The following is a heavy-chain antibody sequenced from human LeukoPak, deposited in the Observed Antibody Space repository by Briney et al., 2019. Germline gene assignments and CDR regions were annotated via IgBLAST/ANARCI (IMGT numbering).Heavy chain of an antibody. CDR3: ATGPGCPGVGAHGEWCDS. D-gene: IGHD1-26*01. Sequence: GASVKVSCKVSGCTLTELSMDGVRQAPGKGREWMGGFDPEDGETIYAQKFQGRVTMTEDTSTDTAYMELSSLRSEDTAVYYCATGPGCPGVGAHGEWCDSWGQGTVVTVSS. CDR2: FDPEDGET. V-gene: IGHV1-24*01. J-gene: IGHJ5*01. CDR1: GCTLTELS.